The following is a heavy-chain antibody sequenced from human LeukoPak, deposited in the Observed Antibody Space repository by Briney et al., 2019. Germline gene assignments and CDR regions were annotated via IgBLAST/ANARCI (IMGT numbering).Heavy chain of an antibody. Sequence: SETLSLTCTVSGGSISSSSYYWGWIRQPPGKGLEWIGSIYYSGSTYYNPSLKSRVTISVDTSKNQFSLKLSSVTAADTAVYYCARHPISGYYYFDYWGQGTLVTVSS. V-gene: IGHV4-39*01. CDR2: IYYSGST. J-gene: IGHJ4*02. CDR3: ARHPISGYYYFDY. D-gene: IGHD3-22*01. CDR1: GGSISSSSYY.